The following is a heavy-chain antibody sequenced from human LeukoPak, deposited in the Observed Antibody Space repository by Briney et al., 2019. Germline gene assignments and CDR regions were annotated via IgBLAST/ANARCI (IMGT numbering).Heavy chain of an antibody. V-gene: IGHV4-31*03. D-gene: IGHD3-3*01. J-gene: IGHJ6*02. Sequence: SETLSLTCTVSGGSISSGGYYWSWIRQHPGKGLEWIGYIYYSGSTYYNPSLKSRVTISVDTSKNQFSLKLSSVTAADTAVYYCARDRYYDFWRNNRPLYSGMDVWGQGTTVTVSS. CDR3: ARDRYYDFWRNNRPLYSGMDV. CDR1: GGSISSGGYY. CDR2: IYYSGST.